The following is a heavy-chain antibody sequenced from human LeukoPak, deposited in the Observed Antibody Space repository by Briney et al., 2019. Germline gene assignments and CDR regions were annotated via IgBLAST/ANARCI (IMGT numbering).Heavy chain of an antibody. Sequence: SGGSLRLSCAASGFTFSNACMSWVRQAPGKGLEWVGRIKAKSDGGATDYAAPVKGRFTISRDDSKNTVHLQMNSLKTEDTALYYCAAISPGAAAYDYWGQGTLVIVSS. V-gene: IGHV3-15*01. CDR1: GFTFSNAC. D-gene: IGHD2-15*01. CDR2: IKAKSDGGAT. J-gene: IGHJ4*02. CDR3: AAISPGAAAYDY.